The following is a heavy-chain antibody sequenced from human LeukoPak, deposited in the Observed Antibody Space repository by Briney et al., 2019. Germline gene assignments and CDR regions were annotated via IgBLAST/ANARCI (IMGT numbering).Heavy chain of an antibody. Sequence: SETLSLTCTVSGGSISSYYWSWIRQPPGKGLEWIGYIYYSGSTNYNPSLKSRVTISVDTSKSQFSLKLSSVTAADTAVYYCARGSLDSHNYDILTGYYMYWGQGTLVTVSS. CDR3: ARGSLDSHNYDILTGYYMY. CDR1: GGSISSYY. CDR2: IYYSGST. D-gene: IGHD3-9*01. V-gene: IGHV4-59*01. J-gene: IGHJ4*02.